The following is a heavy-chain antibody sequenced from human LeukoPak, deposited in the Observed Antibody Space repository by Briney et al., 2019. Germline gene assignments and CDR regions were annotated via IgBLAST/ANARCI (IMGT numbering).Heavy chain of an antibody. D-gene: IGHD5-18*01. CDR3: ARAIASYGDSAY. CDR1: GCKFSSFS. V-gene: IGHV3-48*04. CDR2: ISSTSSAI. J-gene: IGHJ4*02. Sequence: GGSLRLSCAASGCKFSSFSMNWVRQAPGKGLEWLSYISSTSSAIYYADSLKGRFIITRDNAKNSLYLQMNSLRAEDTAVYYCARAIASYGDSAYWGQGTLVTVSS.